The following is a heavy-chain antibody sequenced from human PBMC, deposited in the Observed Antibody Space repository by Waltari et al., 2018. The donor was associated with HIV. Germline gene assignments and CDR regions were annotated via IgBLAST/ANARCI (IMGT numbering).Heavy chain of an antibody. D-gene: IGHD5-18*01. V-gene: IGHV4-38-2*01. CDR3: GSGSRRGHSHGIDY. CDR1: GYSIRSDYY. CDR2: ASRSGRT. Sequence: QVQLHESGPGMVKPSETLSLTCAVSGYSIRSDYYWGWIRQPPGKGLEWIGSASRSGRTYYSPSLKSRVTISLDTSKNQFSLKLNSVAAADTAVYYCGSGSRRGHSHGIDYWGQGTLVTVSS. J-gene: IGHJ4*02.